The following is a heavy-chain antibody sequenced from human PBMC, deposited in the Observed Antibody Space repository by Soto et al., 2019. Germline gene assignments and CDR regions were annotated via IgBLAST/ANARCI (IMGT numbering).Heavy chain of an antibody. Sequence: QVQLVQSGAEVKKPGSSVKVSCKASGGTFSSYAISWVRQAPGQGLEWMGGIIPIFGTANYAQKFQGRVTITADESTSTAYMELSSLRSEDTAVYYCARRDATDRDVPFYYYGMDVWGQGTTVTVSS. D-gene: IGHD2-15*01. V-gene: IGHV1-69*01. CDR3: ARRDATDRDVPFYYYGMDV. CDR1: GGTFSSYA. CDR2: IIPIFGTA. J-gene: IGHJ6*02.